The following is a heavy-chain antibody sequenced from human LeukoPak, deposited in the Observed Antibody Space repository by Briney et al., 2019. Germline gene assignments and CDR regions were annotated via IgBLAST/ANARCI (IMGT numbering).Heavy chain of an antibody. CDR3: ARVGVVVQYYFKQHYMDV. J-gene: IGHJ6*03. CDR2: IKQDGSEI. V-gene: IGHV3-7*04. D-gene: IGHD3-22*01. Sequence: GGSLRLSCAASGFSFSSYWMSWVRQAPGKGLEWVADIKQDGSEIYYVDYVKGRFTISRDNAKNSLYLQMNSLRAEDTAVYYCARVGVVVQYYFKQHYMDVWGKGTTVTVSS. CDR1: GFSFSSYW.